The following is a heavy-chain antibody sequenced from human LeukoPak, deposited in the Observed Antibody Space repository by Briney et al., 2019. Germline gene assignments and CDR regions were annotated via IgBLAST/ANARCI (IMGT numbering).Heavy chain of an antibody. CDR1: GYTFTDYY. V-gene: IGHV1-2*02. J-gene: IGHJ4*02. Sequence: ASVKVSCKASGYTFTDYYIHWVRQAPGVGLEWMGWMNPNSGGTNYAQKFQGRVTMTRDTSISTAYMELSTLRSDDTAVCYCARGLLVSGYGLFDYWAQGTLVTVSS. D-gene: IGHD5-12*01. CDR2: MNPNSGGT. CDR3: ARGLLVSGYGLFDY.